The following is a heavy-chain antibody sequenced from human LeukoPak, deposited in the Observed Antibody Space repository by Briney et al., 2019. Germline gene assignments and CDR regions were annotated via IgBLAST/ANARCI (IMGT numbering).Heavy chain of an antibody. CDR1: GFTFTSYS. J-gene: IGHJ4*02. V-gene: IGHV3-23*01. CDR2: ISGGGGSI. CDR3: AKGGKWDVTPFDY. D-gene: IGHD1-26*01. Sequence: GGSLRLSCAASGFTFTSYSMNWVRQAPGKGLEWVSTISGGGGSIYYADSVKGRFTISRDNSKNTLYLQVNSLRAEDTAVYYCAKGGKWDVTPFDYWGQGTLVTVSS.